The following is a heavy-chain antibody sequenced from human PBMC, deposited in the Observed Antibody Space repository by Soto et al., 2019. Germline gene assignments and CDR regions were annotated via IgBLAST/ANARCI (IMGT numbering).Heavy chain of an antibody. J-gene: IGHJ4*02. CDR1: GDSYSISTYS. CDR2: IYQSGVT. Sequence: SETLSLTCNMSGDSYSISTYSWSWIRQPPGKALQWIGFIYQSGVTSYNPSLASRVSISLDRSNNQCSLKLKSVTAADTAVYFCARACSSNSCYDVFDYWGQGTLVTVS. D-gene: IGHD2-2*01. CDR3: ARACSSNSCYDVFDY. V-gene: IGHV4-30-2*01.